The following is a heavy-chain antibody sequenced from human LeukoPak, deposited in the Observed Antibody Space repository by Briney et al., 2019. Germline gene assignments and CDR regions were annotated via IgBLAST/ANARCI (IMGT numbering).Heavy chain of an antibody. CDR2: IYTSGST. CDR3: ARGWELREFDY. D-gene: IGHD1-26*01. V-gene: IGHV4-4*07. CDR1: GVSISSYY. Sequence: SETLSLTCTVSGVSISSYYWSWIRQPAGKGLEWIGRIYTSGSTNHNPSLKSRVTMSVDTSKNQFSLKLSSVTAADTAVYYCARGWELREFDYWGQGTLVTVSS. J-gene: IGHJ4*02.